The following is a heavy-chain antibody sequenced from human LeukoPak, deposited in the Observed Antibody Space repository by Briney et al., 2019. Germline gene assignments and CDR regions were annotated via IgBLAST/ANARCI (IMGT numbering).Heavy chain of an antibody. CDR1: GFTFSSYG. CDR2: IRYDGSNK. D-gene: IGHD6-13*01. V-gene: IGHV3-30*02. CDR3: AKGGYSSSWSTFAY. Sequence: PGGSLRLSCAASGFTFSSYGMHWVRQAPGKGLEWVAFIRYDGSNKYYADSVKGRFTISRDNSKNTLYLQMNSLRAEDTAVYYCAKGGYSSSWSTFAYWGQGTLVTVSS. J-gene: IGHJ4*02.